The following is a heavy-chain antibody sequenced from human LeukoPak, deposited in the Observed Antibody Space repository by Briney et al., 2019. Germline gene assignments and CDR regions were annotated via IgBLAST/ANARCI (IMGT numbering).Heavy chain of an antibody. J-gene: IGHJ4*02. Sequence: PSQTLSLTCTVSGGSISSGGYYWSWIRQPPGKGLEWIGYIYHSGSTYYNPSLKSRVTISVDRSKNQFSLKLSSVTAADTAVYYCARDGCGGDCSGEFDYWGQGTLVTVSS. V-gene: IGHV4-30-2*01. D-gene: IGHD2-21*02. CDR1: GGSISSGGYY. CDR3: ARDGCGGDCSGEFDY. CDR2: IYHSGST.